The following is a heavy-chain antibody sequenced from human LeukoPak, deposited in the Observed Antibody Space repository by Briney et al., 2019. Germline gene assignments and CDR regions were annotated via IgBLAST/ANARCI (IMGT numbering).Heavy chain of an antibody. V-gene: IGHV3-30-3*01. J-gene: IGHJ4*02. Sequence: GGSLRLSCAASGFTFSTYWMHWVRQAPGKGLEWVAVISYDGSNKYYADSVKGRFTISRDNSKNTLYLQMNSLRAEDTAVYYCARGLQLIVVVPAAIQGYWGQGTLVTVSS. CDR3: ARGLQLIVVVPAAIQGY. CDR1: GFTFSTYW. D-gene: IGHD2-2*02. CDR2: ISYDGSNK.